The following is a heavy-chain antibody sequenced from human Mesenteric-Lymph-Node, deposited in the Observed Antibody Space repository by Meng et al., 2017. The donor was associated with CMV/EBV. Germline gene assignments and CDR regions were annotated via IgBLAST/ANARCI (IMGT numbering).Heavy chain of an antibody. CDR3: ARDRCGGTTCYDN. D-gene: IGHD1-26*01. Sequence: GESLKISCAGPGFTFSNYYMGWIRQAPGKGLEWVSYSSSSGSSTSYADSVKGRFTISRDNAKNALYLQMSSLRAGDTAVYYCARDRCGGTTCYDNWGQGTLVTVSS. CDR2: SSSSGSST. J-gene: IGHJ4*02. CDR1: GFTFSNYY. V-gene: IGHV3-11*04.